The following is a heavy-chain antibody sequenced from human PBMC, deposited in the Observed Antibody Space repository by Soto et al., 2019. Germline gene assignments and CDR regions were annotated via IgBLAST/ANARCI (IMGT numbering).Heavy chain of an antibody. CDR1: GFAFSGYW. Sequence: EVQLVESGGDLVQPGGSLRLSCAASGFAFSGYWMSWVRQAPGKGLEGVANIKQDGSEKYYVDSVKGRFTISRDNAKNSLYLQMNSLRVEDTAVYYCARATSVDDYWGQGTQVTVAS. CDR2: IKQDGSEK. D-gene: IGHD1-26*01. V-gene: IGHV3-7*01. J-gene: IGHJ4*02. CDR3: ARATSVDDY.